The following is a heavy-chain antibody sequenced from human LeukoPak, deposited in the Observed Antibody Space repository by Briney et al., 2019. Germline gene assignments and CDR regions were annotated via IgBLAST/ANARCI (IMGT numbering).Heavy chain of an antibody. D-gene: IGHD6-19*01. CDR2: ISWNSGSI. CDR1: GFTFDDYA. Sequence: PGRSLRLSCAASGFTFDDYAMHWVRQAPGKGLEWVSGISWNSGSIGYADSVKGRFTIPRDNAKNSLYLQMNSLRAEDMALYYCAKESIVAGTTPYFDYWGQGTLVTVSS. CDR3: AKESIVAGTTPYFDY. V-gene: IGHV3-9*03. J-gene: IGHJ4*02.